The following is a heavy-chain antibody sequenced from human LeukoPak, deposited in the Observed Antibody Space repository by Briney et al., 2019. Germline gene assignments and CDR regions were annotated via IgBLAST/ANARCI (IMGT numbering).Heavy chain of an antibody. D-gene: IGHD2-15*01. CDR2: ITGSTRTT. Sequence: GGSLRLSCAASGFTFSTYSMNWVRQAPGEGLEWVASITGSTRTTYYADSVKGRFTISRDNSKNTLYLQMNSLRAEDTAIYYCAKDQLNRFCSGGSCSVTHDHWGQGTLVTVAS. J-gene: IGHJ4*02. CDR1: GFTFSTYS. V-gene: IGHV3-23*01. CDR3: AKDQLNRFCSGGSCSVTHDH.